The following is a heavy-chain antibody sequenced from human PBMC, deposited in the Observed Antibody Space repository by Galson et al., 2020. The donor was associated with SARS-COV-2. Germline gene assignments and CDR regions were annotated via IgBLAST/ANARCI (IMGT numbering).Heavy chain of an antibody. CDR1: GFTFSSYA. J-gene: IGHJ6*02. V-gene: IGHV3-30*04. CDR2: ISYDGSNK. Sequence: GESLKISCAASGFTFSSYAMHWVRQAPGKGLEWVAVISYDGSNKYYADSVKGRFTISRDNSKNTLYLQMNSLRAEDTAVYYCARDMAGRVVGYYYYGRDVWGQGTTVTVSS. CDR3: ARDMAGRVVGYYYYGRDV. D-gene: IGHD6-19*01.